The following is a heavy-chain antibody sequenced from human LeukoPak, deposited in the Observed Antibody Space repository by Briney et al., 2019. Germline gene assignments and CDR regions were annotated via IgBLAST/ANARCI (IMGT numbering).Heavy chain of an antibody. Sequence: PGRSLRLSCAASGFTFDVYAMHWVRQAPGKGLEWVSGISWNSGSIGYADSVKGRFTISRDNAKNSLYLQMNSLRAEDTALYYCAKDSSGYYASGAFDIWGQGTMVTVSS. J-gene: IGHJ3*02. D-gene: IGHD3-22*01. CDR1: GFTFDVYA. CDR3: AKDSSGYYASGAFDI. V-gene: IGHV3-9*01. CDR2: ISWNSGSI.